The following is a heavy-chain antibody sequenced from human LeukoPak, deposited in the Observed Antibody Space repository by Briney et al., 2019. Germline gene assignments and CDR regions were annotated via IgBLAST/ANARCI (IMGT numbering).Heavy chain of an antibody. CDR3: ARLSKPYYYYGMDV. CDR1: GYTFTSYD. Sequence: GASVKVSCKASGYTFTSYDINWVRQATGQGLEWMGWMNPNSGNTGYAQKFQGRVTITADESTSTAYMELSSLRSEDTAVYYCARLSKPYYYYGMDVWGQGTTVTVSS. V-gene: IGHV1-8*01. J-gene: IGHJ6*02. CDR2: MNPNSGNT.